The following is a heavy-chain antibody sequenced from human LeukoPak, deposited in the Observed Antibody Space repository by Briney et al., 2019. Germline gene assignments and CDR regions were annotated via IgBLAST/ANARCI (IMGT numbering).Heavy chain of an antibody. D-gene: IGHD3-10*01. V-gene: IGHV3-11*01. J-gene: IGHJ4*02. CDR2: ISSRGSTI. CDR1: GFTFSDYY. CDR3: ASGNYYGSGSYYGVGAYFDY. Sequence: PGGSLRLSCAASGFTFSDYYMSWIRQAPGKGLEWVSYISSRGSTIYYADSVKGRSTISRDNAKNSLYLQMNSLRAEDTAVYYCASGNYYGSGSYYGVGAYFDYWGQGTLVTVSS.